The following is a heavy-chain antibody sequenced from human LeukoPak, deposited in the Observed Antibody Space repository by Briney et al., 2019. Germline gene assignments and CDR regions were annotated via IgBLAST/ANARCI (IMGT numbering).Heavy chain of an antibody. CDR2: ISYDGSNK. CDR3: ARTLLAYCGGDCPYDY. Sequence: GGSLRLSCAASGFTFSSYAMDWVRQAAGKGLEWVAVISYDGSNKYYADSVKGRFTISRDNPKNTLYLQMNSLRAEDTAVYYCARTLLAYCGGDCPYDYWGQGTLVTVSS. V-gene: IGHV3-30-3*01. J-gene: IGHJ4*02. CDR1: GFTFSSYA. D-gene: IGHD2-21*02.